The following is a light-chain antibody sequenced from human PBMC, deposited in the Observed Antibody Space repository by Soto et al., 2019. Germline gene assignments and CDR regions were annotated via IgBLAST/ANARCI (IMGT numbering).Light chain of an antibody. J-gene: IGLJ1*01. CDR2: EVN. CDR3: SSYSGHTTFYV. V-gene: IGLV2-23*02. Sequence: HSGPTQPASVSGCPGQSITISCTGTHSDVGTYTLVSWYQHHPGKAPKLVIYEVNKRPAGVSKRFSGSKSGDTASLTISGLQAEDEADYYCSSYSGHTTFYVFGTGTRSPS. CDR1: HSDVGTYTL.